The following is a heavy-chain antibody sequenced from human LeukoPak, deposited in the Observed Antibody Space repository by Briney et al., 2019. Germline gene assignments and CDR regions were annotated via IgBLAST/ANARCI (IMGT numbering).Heavy chain of an antibody. J-gene: IGHJ4*02. CDR2: INPNSGGT. D-gene: IGHD6-13*01. V-gene: IGHV1-2*06. CDR1: GYTFTGYY. Sequence: ASVKVSCKASGYTFTGYYMHWVRQAPGQGLEWMGRINPNSGGTNYAQKSQGRVTMTRDTSISTAYMELSRLRSDDTAVYYCARGGRIPTESFWGIAAAAHDGGFDYWGQGTLVTVSS. CDR3: ARGGRIPTESFWGIAAAAHDGGFDY.